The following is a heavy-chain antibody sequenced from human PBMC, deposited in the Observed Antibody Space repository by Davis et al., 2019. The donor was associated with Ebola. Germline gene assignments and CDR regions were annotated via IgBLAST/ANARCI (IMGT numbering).Heavy chain of an antibody. CDR3: ARPAAPSQNWFDP. CDR1: GFTFSSYW. D-gene: IGHD2-15*01. Sequence: GESLKISCAASGFTFSSYWMHWVRQAPGRGLVWVSRINTDGSTTTYADSVKGRFTISRDNAKNTLYLQMNSLRADDTAVYYCARPAAPSQNWFDPWGQGTLVTVSS. V-gene: IGHV3-74*01. J-gene: IGHJ5*02. CDR2: INTDGSTT.